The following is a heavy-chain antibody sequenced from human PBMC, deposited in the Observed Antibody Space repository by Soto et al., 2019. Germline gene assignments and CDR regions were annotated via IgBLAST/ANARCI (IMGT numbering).Heavy chain of an antibody. CDR3: ARDVRRYYSDQFDS. Sequence: SETLSLTCTVPGGSISSGDYYWSWIRQHPGKGLEWIGHIYNSGSTYYNPSLKSRVTISVDTSKNQFSLKLNSVTAADTAVYYCARDVRRYYSDQFDSWGQGILVTVSS. D-gene: IGHD4-17*01. CDR1: GGSISSGDYY. J-gene: IGHJ4*02. V-gene: IGHV4-31*03. CDR2: IYNSGST.